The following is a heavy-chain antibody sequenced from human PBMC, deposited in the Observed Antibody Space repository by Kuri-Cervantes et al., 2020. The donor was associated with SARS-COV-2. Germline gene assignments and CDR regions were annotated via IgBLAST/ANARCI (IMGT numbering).Heavy chain of an antibody. CDR1: GYTLTELS. D-gene: IGHD3-3*01. V-gene: IGHV1-24*01. J-gene: IGHJ5*02. CDR3: ATGPPYYDPSNWFDP. CDR2: FDPGDGET. Sequence: ASVKVSCKVSGYTLTELSMHWVRQAPGKGLEWMGGFDPGDGETIYAQKFQGRVTMTEDTSTDTAYMELSSLRSEDTAVYYCATGPPYYDPSNWFDPWGQGTLVTVSS.